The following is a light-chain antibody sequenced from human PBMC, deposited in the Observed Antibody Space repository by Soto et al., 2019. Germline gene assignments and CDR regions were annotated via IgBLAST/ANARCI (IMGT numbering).Light chain of an antibody. Sequence: DTERAQARRSHAGSVEDRMSVAWGKSQSISSYLNWYQQKPGKAPKLLIYAASSLQSGVPSRFSGSGSGTDFTLTISTLQHEPFATYYCQPSYSTPWTFGPGTQVDIK. V-gene: IGKV1-39*01. J-gene: IGKJ1*01. CDR3: QPSYSTPWT. CDR1: QSISSY. CDR2: AAS.